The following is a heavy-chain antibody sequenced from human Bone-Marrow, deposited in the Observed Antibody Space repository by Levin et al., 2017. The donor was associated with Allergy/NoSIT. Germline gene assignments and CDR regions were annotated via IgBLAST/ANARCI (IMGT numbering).Heavy chain of an antibody. D-gene: IGHD5-18*01. CDR3: AKDRDRYGWDFDY. J-gene: IGHJ4*02. CDR1: GFTFSKYA. Sequence: GGSLRLSCGASGFTFSKYAMNWVRQAPGKGLEWDSSIGDSGGNTYYADSVKGRFTISRDNSKDTLYLQMNSLRAEDTALYYCAKDRDRYGWDFDYWGQGTLVTVSS. V-gene: IGHV3-23*01. CDR2: IGDSGGNT.